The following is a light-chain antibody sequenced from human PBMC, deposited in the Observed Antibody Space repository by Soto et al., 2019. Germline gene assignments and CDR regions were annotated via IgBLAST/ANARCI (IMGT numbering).Light chain of an antibody. V-gene: IGLV2-14*03. Sequence: QSALTQPASVSGSPGQSITISCTGTSSDVGGYYFVSWYQHHPGKAPKLMIFDVSKRPSGVSNRFSGSKSGNTASLTISGLHAEDEADYYCSSSTSSRFVFGGGTKLTVL. CDR1: SSDVGGYYF. CDR2: DVS. CDR3: SSSTSSRFV. J-gene: IGLJ2*01.